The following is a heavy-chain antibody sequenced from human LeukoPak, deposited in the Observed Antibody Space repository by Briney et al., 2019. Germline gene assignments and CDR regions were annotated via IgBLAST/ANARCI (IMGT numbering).Heavy chain of an antibody. D-gene: IGHD5-12*01. V-gene: IGHV1-2*02. J-gene: IGHJ4*02. CDR2: INPNSGGT. CDR3: ARVGWRRLGNFVDY. Sequence: ASVTVSCQASGYTFTGYYMHWVGQARGQGLAWMGWINPNSGGTNYAQKFQGRVTMTRDTSISTAYIALSRLRSDDTAVYYCARVGWRRLGNFVDYWGQGTLVTVSS. CDR1: GYTFTGYY.